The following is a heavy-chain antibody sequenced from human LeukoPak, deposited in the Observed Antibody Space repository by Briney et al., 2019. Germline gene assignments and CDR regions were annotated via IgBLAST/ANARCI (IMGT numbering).Heavy chain of an antibody. Sequence: GESLKISCKGSGYSFITYWIGWVRQMPGKGLEWMGIIYPGDSDTRYSPPFQGQVTISVDKSISTAYLQWSSLKASDTAMYYCARHKLEYSSSSSFQHWGQGTPVTVSS. J-gene: IGHJ1*01. V-gene: IGHV5-51*01. D-gene: IGHD6-6*01. CDR1: GYSFITYW. CDR3: ARHKLEYSSSSSFQH. CDR2: IYPGDSDT.